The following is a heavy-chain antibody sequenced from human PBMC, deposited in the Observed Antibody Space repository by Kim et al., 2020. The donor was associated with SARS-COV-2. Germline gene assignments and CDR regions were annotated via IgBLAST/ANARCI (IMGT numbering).Heavy chain of an antibody. J-gene: IGHJ6*02. CDR1: GYTFTGYY. V-gene: IGHV1-2*06. CDR2: INPNSGGT. D-gene: IGHD5-18*01. Sequence: ASVKVSCKASGYTFTGYYMHWVRQAPGQGLEWMGRINPNSGGTNYAQKFQGRVTMTRDTSISTAYMELSRLRSDDTAVYYCAREVKIQLWSINNMDVWGQGTTVTVSS. CDR3: AREVKIQLWSINNMDV.